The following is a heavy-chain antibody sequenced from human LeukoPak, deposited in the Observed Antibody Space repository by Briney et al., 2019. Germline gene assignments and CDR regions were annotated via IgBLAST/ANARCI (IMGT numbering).Heavy chain of an antibody. CDR2: IYYSGST. J-gene: IGHJ4*02. V-gene: IGHV4-59*01. CDR3: ARGRDGGKYTPVDY. Sequence: KPSETLSLTCTVSGGSISNYYWSWIRQPPGKGLEWIGYIYYSGSTNYNPSLKSRVTISVDTSKNQVSLKLSSVTAADTAVYYCARGRDGGKYTPVDYWGQETLVTVSS. CDR1: GGSISNYY. D-gene: IGHD4-23*01.